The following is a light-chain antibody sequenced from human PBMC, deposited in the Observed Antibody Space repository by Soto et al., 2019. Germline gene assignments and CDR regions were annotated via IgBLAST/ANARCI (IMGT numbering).Light chain of an antibody. J-gene: IGKJ2*01. V-gene: IGKV1-39*01. CDR3: QRSYHSPYT. CDR1: ESVRSY. CDR2: AAY. Sequence: DIQMTQSPSSLSASVGDTVTITCRASESVRSYLNWYHQRPGKAPELLIYAAYNLQSGVPSRFSGGGPGTDFNLTITSLHPEDFATFYGQRSYHSPYTFGQGYKLE.